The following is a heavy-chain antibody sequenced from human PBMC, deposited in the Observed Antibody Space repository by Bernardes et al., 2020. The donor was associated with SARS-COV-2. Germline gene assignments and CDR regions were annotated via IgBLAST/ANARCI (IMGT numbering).Heavy chain of an antibody. CDR2: LNPGNDNR. V-gene: IGHV1-3*01. D-gene: IGHD2-15*01. CDR1: GYMFTSFP. Sequence: ASVKVSCKASGYMFTSFPIHWVRQAPGQSLEWMGWLNPGNDNRKYSQKFQGRVTITKDTPASTVYMELSSLRSEDTAVYYCAVAHSGGWTDFDYWGQGTLVTVSS. J-gene: IGHJ4*02. CDR3: AVAHSGGWTDFDY.